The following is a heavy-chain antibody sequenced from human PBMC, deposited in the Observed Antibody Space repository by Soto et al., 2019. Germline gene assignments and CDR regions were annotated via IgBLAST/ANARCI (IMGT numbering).Heavy chain of an antibody. CDR2: IYHSGST. V-gene: IGHV4-4*02. Sequence: QVQLQESGPGLVKPSGTLSLTCAVSGGSISSSNWWSWVRQPPGKGLEWIGEIYHSGSTNYNPSLKGRVTISVDKSKNQFSLKLSSVTAADTAVYYCARDGGDTAMAQPFDYWGQGTLVTVSS. CDR3: ARDGGDTAMAQPFDY. J-gene: IGHJ4*02. CDR1: GGSISSSNW. D-gene: IGHD5-18*01.